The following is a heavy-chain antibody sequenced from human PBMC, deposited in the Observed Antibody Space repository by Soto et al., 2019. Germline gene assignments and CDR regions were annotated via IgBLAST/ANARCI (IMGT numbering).Heavy chain of an antibody. D-gene: IGHD3-10*01. V-gene: IGHV4-59*01. CDR2: IYYSGST. CDR3: AREREYYGSGSYSYYYYYMDV. CDR1: GGSISSYY. J-gene: IGHJ6*03. Sequence: SETLSLTCTVSGGSISSYYWSWIRQPPGQGLEWIGYIYYSGSTNYNPSLKSRVTISVDTSKNQFSLKLSSVTAADTAVYYCAREREYYGSGSYSYYYYYMDVWGKGTTVTVSS.